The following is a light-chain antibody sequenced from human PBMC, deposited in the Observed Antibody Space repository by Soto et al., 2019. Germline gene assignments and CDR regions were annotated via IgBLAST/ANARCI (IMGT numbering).Light chain of an antibody. CDR3: AAWDDSLNGLV. V-gene: IGLV1-44*01. J-gene: IGLJ1*01. CDR2: NNN. CDR1: SSNIGSNT. Sequence: QSVLTQPPSASGTPGQRVTISCSGSSSNIGSNTVNWYHQLPGTAPKLLLYNNNQRPSGGPDRFSGSKSGTSASLAISGLQSEDEADYYCAAWDDSLNGLVFGTGTKLTVL.